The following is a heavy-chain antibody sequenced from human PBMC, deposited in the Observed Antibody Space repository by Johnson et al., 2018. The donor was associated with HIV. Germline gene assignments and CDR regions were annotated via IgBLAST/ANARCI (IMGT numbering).Heavy chain of an antibody. CDR1: GFIVSNSY. J-gene: IGHJ3*02. Sequence: VQLVESGGGLIQPGGSLRLSCAASGFIVSNSYMSWVRQAPGKGLEWVSGISWICGSIGYVDSVKVRFTISIDNSKNTLYLQTNSLRAEDTAVYYCARDPVWGDPDAFDIWGQGTMVTVSS. CDR2: SWICGSI. D-gene: IGHD3-16*01. V-gene: IGHV3-66*03. CDR3: ARDPVWGDPDAFDI.